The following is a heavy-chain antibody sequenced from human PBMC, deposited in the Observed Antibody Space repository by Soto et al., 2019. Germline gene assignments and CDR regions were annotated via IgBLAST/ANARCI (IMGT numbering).Heavy chain of an antibody. CDR2: FYYSGGT. CDR1: GGSISSGPYS. CDR3: ERLGGYSSGTSCHGYYAMDV. V-gene: IGHV4-39*01. D-gene: IGHD2-2*01. J-gene: IGHJ6*02. Sequence: SETLSLTCTVSGGSISSGPYSWSWIRQPPGKGLEWIGTFYYSGGTHYNPSIESRVTISVDTSKNQFSLKVSSVTAADTAMYYCERLGGYSSGTSCHGYYAMDVWGQGTTVTVSS.